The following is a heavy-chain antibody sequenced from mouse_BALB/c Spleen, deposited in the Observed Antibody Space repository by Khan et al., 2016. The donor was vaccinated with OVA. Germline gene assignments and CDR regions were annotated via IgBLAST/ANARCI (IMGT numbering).Heavy chain of an antibody. CDR3: ARNSYMYDFTY. D-gene: IGHD2-14*01. J-gene: IGHJ3*01. CDR2: IGSGGNT. V-gene: IGHV2-4-1*01. Sequence: QVQLKQSGPGLVEPSQSLSVTCTVSGFSLSTYGIHWVRQSPGKGLEWLGVIGSGGNTDYNAAFISRLSITKDNSKSPVFFNMNRLQADDTAIYYCARNSYMYDFTYWGQGTLVTVSA. CDR1: GFSLSTYG.